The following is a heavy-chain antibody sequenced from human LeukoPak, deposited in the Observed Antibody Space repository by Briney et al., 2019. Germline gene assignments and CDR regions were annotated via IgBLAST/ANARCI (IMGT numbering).Heavy chain of an antibody. CDR2: INHSGST. CDR3: ARHVLLWIGELFPNWFDP. CDR1: GGSFSGYY. V-gene: IGHV4-34*01. J-gene: IGHJ5*02. Sequence: SETLSLTCAVYGGSFSGYYWSWIRQPPGKGLEWIGEINHSGSTNYNPSLKSRVTISVDTSKNQFSLKLSSVTAADTAVYYCARHVLLWIGELFPNWFDPWGQGTLVTVSS. D-gene: IGHD3-10*01.